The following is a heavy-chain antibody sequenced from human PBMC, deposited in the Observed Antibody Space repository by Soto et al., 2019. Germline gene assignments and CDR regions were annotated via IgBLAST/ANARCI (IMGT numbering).Heavy chain of an antibody. CDR3: ARPRYCSGGSCYERYYYYGMDV. Sequence: EVQLLESGGGLVQPGGSLRLSCAASGFTFSSYRMNWVRQAPGKGLEWVSYISSSSSIIFYADSVKGRFTISRDNVKNSLYLQMNSLRDEDTAVYYCARPRYCSGGSCYERYYYYGMDVWGQGTTVTVSS. CDR2: ISSSSSII. V-gene: IGHV3-48*02. J-gene: IGHJ6*02. CDR1: GFTFSSYR. D-gene: IGHD2-15*01.